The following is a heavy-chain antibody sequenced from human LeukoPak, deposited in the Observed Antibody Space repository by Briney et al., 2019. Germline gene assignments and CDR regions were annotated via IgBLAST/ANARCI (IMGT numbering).Heavy chain of an antibody. J-gene: IGHJ3*02. CDR3: ARLTALAGHRGAFDI. V-gene: IGHV4-39*01. CDR1: GGSIGGHTFY. Sequence: SETLSLTCNVSGGSIGGHTFYWDWIRQPPGKGLEWIATIYYNGNTFYNPSLKSRVAISIDMSKSQFTLHLSSVTAADTAIYYCARLTALAGHRGAFDIWGPGTMVTVSS. CDR2: IYYNGNT. D-gene: IGHD6-19*01.